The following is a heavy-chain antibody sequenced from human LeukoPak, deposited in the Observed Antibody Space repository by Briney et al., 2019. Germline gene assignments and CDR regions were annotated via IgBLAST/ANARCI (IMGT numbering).Heavy chain of an antibody. J-gene: IGHJ4*02. V-gene: IGHV1-69*01. D-gene: IGHD1-20*01. CDR3: ARDAPPLTGTTVY. CDR2: IIPIFGTA. Sequence: ASVKVSCKASGGTFSSYAISWVRQAPGQGLEWMGGIIPIFGTANYAQKFQGRVTITADESTSTAYMELSSLRSEDTAVYYCARDAPPLTGTTVYWGQGTLVTVSS. CDR1: GGTFSSYA.